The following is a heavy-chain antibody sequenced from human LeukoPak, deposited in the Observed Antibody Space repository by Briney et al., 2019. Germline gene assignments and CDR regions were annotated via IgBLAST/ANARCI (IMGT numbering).Heavy chain of an antibody. CDR1: GGSISSGSYY. V-gene: IGHV4-61*01. D-gene: IGHD6-19*01. CDR2: IYYSGST. CDR3: ARRAGTVAGPFDY. Sequence: SETLSLTCTVSGGSISSGSYYWSWIRQPPGKGLEWIGYIYYSGSTNYNPSLKSRVTISVDTSKNQFSLKLSSVTAADTAVYYCARRAGTVAGPFDYWGQGTLVTVSS. J-gene: IGHJ4*02.